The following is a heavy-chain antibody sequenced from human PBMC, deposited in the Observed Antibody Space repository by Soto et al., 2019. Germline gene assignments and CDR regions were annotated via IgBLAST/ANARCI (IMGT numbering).Heavy chain of an antibody. CDR2: ISRSGRST. CDR1: GFTFNTYA. CDR3: TKERGMGDTECFHH. D-gene: IGHD3-16*01. Sequence: EVQLLESGGGLVQPGGSLRLSCAASGFTFNTYAMSWVRQAPGKGLEWVSSISRSGRSTYYADSVKGRVTISRDISESTLYLQMNRLRIEDTAVYYCTKERGMGDTECFHHWGQGVLVIVSS. J-gene: IGHJ1*01. V-gene: IGHV3-23*01.